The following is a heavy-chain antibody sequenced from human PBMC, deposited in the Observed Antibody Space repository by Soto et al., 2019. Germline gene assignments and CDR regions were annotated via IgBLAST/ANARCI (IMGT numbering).Heavy chain of an antibody. CDR1: GGSITSGYHY. J-gene: IGHJ4*02. V-gene: IGHV4-30-4*01. CDR2: IFYSGTT. Sequence: QVQLQESGPGLVKPSQTLSLTCTVSGGSITSGYHYWSWIRQPPGKGLEWIGHIFYSGTTYYNPSLXIXITISVDTSKNQFSLKLSSVTAADTAVYYCGSLSGSASYFDSWGQGTLVTVSS. D-gene: IGHD1-26*01. CDR3: GSLSGSASYFDS.